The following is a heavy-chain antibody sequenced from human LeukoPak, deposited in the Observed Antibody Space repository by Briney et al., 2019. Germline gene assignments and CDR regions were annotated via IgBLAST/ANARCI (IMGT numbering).Heavy chain of an antibody. J-gene: IGHJ6*02. D-gene: IGHD2-21*02. V-gene: IGHV1-2*02. CDR2: INPNSGGT. CDR1: GYTFTDYY. Sequence: ASVTVSCKASGYTFTDYYMHWVRQAPGQGLEWMGWINPNSGGTNYAQKFQGRVTMTRDTSISTAYMELSRLRSDDTAVYYCARSSAYCGGDCFLDVWGQGTTVTVSS. CDR3: ARSSAYCGGDCFLDV.